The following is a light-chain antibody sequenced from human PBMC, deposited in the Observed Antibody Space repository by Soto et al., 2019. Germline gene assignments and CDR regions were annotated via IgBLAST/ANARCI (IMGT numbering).Light chain of an antibody. J-gene: IGLJ3*02. CDR1: SSGLEIKI. Sequence: QSVLTQPPSASGTPGQRVTISCSGSSSGLEIKILNWYQHIPGKAPKLLIYNDDQRPSGVPDRFSGSRSGNSAYLVIAGLRSEAEAEYYCAGWDDSLLGPVFGCGTKLTVL. V-gene: IGLV1-44*01. CDR2: NDD. CDR3: AGWDDSLLGPV.